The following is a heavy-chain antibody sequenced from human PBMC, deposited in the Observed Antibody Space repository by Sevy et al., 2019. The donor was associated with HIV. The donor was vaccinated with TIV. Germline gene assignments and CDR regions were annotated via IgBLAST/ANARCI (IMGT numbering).Heavy chain of an antibody. J-gene: IGHJ5*02. CDR3: ARDLRYYYDSSPFDP. CDR1: GFTFSDYY. V-gene: IGHV3-11*01. D-gene: IGHD3-22*01. Sequence: GGSLRLSCAASGFTFSDYYMSWIRQAPGKGLEWVSYISSSGSTIYYADSVKGRFTISRDNAKNSLYLQMNSLRAEDPAVYYCARDLRYYYDSSPFDPWGQGTLVTISS. CDR2: ISSSGSTI.